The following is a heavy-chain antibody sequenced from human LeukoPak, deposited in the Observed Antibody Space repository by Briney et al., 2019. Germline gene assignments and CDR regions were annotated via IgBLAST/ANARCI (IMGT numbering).Heavy chain of an antibody. CDR1: GFTFRDCW. CDR2: LHSDGSNT. J-gene: IGHJ4*02. V-gene: IGHV3-74*01. CDR3: ARLSGYSSIDY. Sequence: GGSLRLSCAASGFTFRDCWMHWVRQAPGKGLVWVSRLHSDGSNTTYADSVKGRFTISRDNTKNTLYLQMNSLRAEDTAVYYCARLSGYSSIDYWGQGALVTVSS. D-gene: IGHD6-13*01.